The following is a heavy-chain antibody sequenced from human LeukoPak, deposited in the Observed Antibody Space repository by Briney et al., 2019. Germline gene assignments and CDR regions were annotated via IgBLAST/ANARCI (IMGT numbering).Heavy chain of an antibody. CDR1: GFTFSSYG. J-gene: IGHJ4*02. Sequence: GGSLRLSCAASGFTFSSYGMHWVRQAPGKGLEWVAFIRYDGSNKYYADPVKGRFTISRDNSKNTLYLQMNSLRAEDTAVYYCAKTWAYYYDSSGYRPIIYWGQGTLVTVSS. D-gene: IGHD3-22*01. CDR2: IRYDGSNK. CDR3: AKTWAYYYDSSGYRPIIY. V-gene: IGHV3-30*02.